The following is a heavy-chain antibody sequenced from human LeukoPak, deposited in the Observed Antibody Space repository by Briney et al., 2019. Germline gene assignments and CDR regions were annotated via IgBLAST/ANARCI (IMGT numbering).Heavy chain of an antibody. CDR2: ISAYNGNT. V-gene: IGHV1-18*04. Sequence: ASVKVSCKASGKTFTTYYMHWVRQAPGQGLEWMGWISAYNGNTNYAQKLQGRVTMTTDTSTSTAYMELRSLRSDDTAVYYCARVRDYDFWSGYDAFDIWGQGTMVTVSS. CDR1: GKTFTTYY. D-gene: IGHD3-3*01. J-gene: IGHJ3*02. CDR3: ARVRDYDFWSGYDAFDI.